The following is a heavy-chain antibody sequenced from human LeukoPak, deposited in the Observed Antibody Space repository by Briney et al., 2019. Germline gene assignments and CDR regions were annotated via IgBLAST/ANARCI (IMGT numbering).Heavy chain of an antibody. Sequence: GGSLRLSCAASGFTFSTYTMNWVRQAPGKGLEWVSSIRGSGSFVFYADSVKGRFTISRDNAKSFLYLQMDSLRFDDTAVYFCVRKAAAAHDALDIWGQGTMVTVSS. V-gene: IGHV3-21*06. CDR3: VRKAAAAHDALDI. CDR1: GFTFSTYT. J-gene: IGHJ3*02. CDR2: IRGSGSFV. D-gene: IGHD6-13*01.